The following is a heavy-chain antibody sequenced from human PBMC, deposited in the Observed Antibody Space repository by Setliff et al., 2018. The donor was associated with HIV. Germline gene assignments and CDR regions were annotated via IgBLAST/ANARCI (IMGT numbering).Heavy chain of an antibody. Sequence: ASVKVSCKASGGTFSSYAISWVRQAPGQGLEWMGGIIPILGIANYAQKFQGRVTITADESTSTAYMELSSLRSEDTAVYYCARDLGYCSGGSCYSHFDYWGQGTLVTVS. CDR2: IIPILGIA. CDR1: GGTFSSYA. V-gene: IGHV1-69*10. J-gene: IGHJ4*02. D-gene: IGHD2-15*01. CDR3: ARDLGYCSGGSCYSHFDY.